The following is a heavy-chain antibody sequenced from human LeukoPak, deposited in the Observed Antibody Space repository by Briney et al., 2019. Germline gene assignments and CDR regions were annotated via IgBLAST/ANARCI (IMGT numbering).Heavy chain of an antibody. J-gene: IGHJ6*02. CDR1: GFTFSRYE. V-gene: IGHV3-48*03. CDR3: ARIRKAGYSYGSYYYYGMDV. Sequence: PGGSLRLSCAASGFTFSRYEMNWVRQAPGKGLDWVSYISSSASSIYYADSVKGRFTISRDNAKNSLYLQMNSLRAEDTAVYYCARIRKAGYSYGSYYYYGMDVWGQGTTVTVSS. CDR2: ISSSASSI. D-gene: IGHD5-18*01.